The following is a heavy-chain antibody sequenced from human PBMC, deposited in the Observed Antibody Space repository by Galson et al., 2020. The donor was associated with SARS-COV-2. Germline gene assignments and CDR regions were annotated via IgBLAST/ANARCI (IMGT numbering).Heavy chain of an antibody. J-gene: IGHJ4*02. CDR1: GFTLSNAW. CDR3: SADVPERGVGEFDY. CDR2: ITNKAAGETI. Sequence: GESLKISCAASGFTLSNAWMKWVRQAPGKGLEWVGRITNKAAGETIAYAATVKDRFTISRDDSTNTVFLQMDSLKTEDTALYYCSADVPERGVGEFDYWGQGTLVTVSS. D-gene: IGHD3-16*01. V-gene: IGHV3-15*01.